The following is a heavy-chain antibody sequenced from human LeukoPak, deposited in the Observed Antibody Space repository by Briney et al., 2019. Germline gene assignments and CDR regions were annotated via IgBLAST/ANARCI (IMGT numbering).Heavy chain of an antibody. J-gene: IGHJ4*02. V-gene: IGHV3-15*01. Sequence: PGGSLRLSCAASGFTFSNAWMSWVRQAPGKGLEWVGRIKSKTDGGTTDYAAPVKGRFTISRDDSKNTLYLQMNSLKTEDTAVYYCTTFPSLYCSSTSCVAFDYWGQGTLVTVSS. CDR2: IKSKTDGGTT. D-gene: IGHD2-2*01. CDR1: GFTFSNAW. CDR3: TTFPSLYCSSTSCVAFDY.